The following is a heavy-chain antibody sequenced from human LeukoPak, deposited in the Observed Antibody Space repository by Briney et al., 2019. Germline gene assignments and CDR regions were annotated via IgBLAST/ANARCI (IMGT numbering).Heavy chain of an antibody. J-gene: IGHJ3*01. CDR2: IASSGLNT. CDR3: AKDIELST. CDR1: GFMFRDAA. V-gene: IGHV3-23*01. D-gene: IGHD3-16*02. Sequence: GGSLRLSCAASGFMFRDAAMTWVRQAPGKGLEWVSLIASSGLNTYYADSVRGRFTISRDNSKNTLSLQMNSLRVEDTAIYYCAKDIELSTWGLGTLVTVSS.